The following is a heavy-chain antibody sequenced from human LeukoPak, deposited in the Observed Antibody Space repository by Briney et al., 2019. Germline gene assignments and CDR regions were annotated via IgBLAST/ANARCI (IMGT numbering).Heavy chain of an antibody. J-gene: IGHJ4*02. CDR1: GGSFSGYY. Sequence: SKTLSLTCAVYGGSFSGYYWSWIRQPPGKGLEWIGEINHSGSTNYNPSLKSRVTISVDTSKNQFSLKLSSVTAADTAVYYCARGRQYGLSDYWGQGTLVTVSS. CDR2: INHSGST. V-gene: IGHV4-34*01. CDR3: ARGRQYGLSDY. D-gene: IGHD4-17*01.